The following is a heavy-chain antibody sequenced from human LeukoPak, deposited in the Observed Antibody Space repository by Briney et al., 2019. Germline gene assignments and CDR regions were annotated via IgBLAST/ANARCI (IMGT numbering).Heavy chain of an antibody. J-gene: IGHJ4*02. D-gene: IGHD2-15*01. V-gene: IGHV5-51*01. CDR3: ARRLAVATGDY. Sequence: GESLKISCKGSGYSFTSYWIGWVRQMPGKGLEWMGIIYPGDSDTRYSPSVQGQVTISADTSNTTAYLQWSSLRASDTAIYYCARRLAVATGDYWGQGTPVTVSS. CDR1: GYSFTSYW. CDR2: IYPGDSDT.